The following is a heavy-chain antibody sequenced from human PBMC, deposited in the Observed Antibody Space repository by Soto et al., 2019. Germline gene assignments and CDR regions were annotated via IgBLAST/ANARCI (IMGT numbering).Heavy chain of an antibody. Sequence: SETLSLTCTVSGGSISSGGYYWSWIRQHPGKGLEWIGYIYYSGSTYYNPSLKSRVTISVDTSKNQFSLKLSSVTAADTAVYYCARWSAHHLDAFDIWGQGTMVTVSS. CDR3: ARWSAHHLDAFDI. V-gene: IGHV4-31*03. CDR1: GGSISSGGYY. J-gene: IGHJ3*02. CDR2: IYYSGST.